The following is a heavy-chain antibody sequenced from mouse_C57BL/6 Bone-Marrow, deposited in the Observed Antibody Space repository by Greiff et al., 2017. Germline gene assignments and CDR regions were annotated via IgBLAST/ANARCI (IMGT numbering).Heavy chain of an antibody. Sequence: EVMLVESGGGLVQPGESLKLSCESNEYEFPSHDMSWVRKTPEQRLELVAAINSDGGSTYYPDTMERRFIISRDNTKKTLYLKMSSLRSEDTALYYCARRGNYEGYFDVWGTGTTVTVSS. D-gene: IGHD2-1*01. CDR3: ARRGNYEGYFDV. CDR2: INSDGGST. V-gene: IGHV5-2*01. CDR1: EYEFPSHD. J-gene: IGHJ1*03.